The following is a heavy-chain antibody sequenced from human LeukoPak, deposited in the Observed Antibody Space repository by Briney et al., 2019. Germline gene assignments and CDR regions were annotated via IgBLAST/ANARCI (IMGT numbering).Heavy chain of an antibody. Sequence: SQTLSLTCAISGDSVSSNSAAWNWIRQSPSRGLEWLGRTYYRSKWYNDYAVSVKSRITINPDTSKNQFSLQLNSVTPEDTVVYYCARDQGIAAAGYYYYYGMDVWGQGTTVTVSS. CDR2: TYYRSKWYN. V-gene: IGHV6-1*01. CDR1: GDSVSSNSAA. J-gene: IGHJ6*02. CDR3: ARDQGIAAAGYYYYYGMDV. D-gene: IGHD6-13*01.